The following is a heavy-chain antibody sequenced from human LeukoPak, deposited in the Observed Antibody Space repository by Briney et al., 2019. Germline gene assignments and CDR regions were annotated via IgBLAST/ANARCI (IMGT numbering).Heavy chain of an antibody. CDR1: GFTFSSYA. CDR2: INYAGGST. J-gene: IGHJ3*02. CDR3: AKDDGGSPPDAFDI. D-gene: IGHD3-10*01. Sequence: GGSLILSCAASGFTFSSYAMTWVRQAPGKGLEWVSTINYAGGSTYYADSVKGRFAISRDSSKNTVYLQMNGLRGEDTAVYYCAKDDGGSPPDAFDIWGQGTLVTVS. V-gene: IGHV3-23*01.